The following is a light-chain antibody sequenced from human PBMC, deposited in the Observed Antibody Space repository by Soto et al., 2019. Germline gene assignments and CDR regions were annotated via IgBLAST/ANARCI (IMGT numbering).Light chain of an antibody. CDR1: NSDVGTYEL. J-gene: IGLJ2*01. CDR3: SSYTSTSTVL. V-gene: IGLV2-14*02. Sequence: QSALTQPASVSGSPGQSITISCTGTNSDVGTYELVSWYQHHPGKAPKFMMYEVSYRPSGVSNRFSGSKSGNTASLTISGLQAEDEADYYCSSYTSTSTVLFGGGTKVTVL. CDR2: EVS.